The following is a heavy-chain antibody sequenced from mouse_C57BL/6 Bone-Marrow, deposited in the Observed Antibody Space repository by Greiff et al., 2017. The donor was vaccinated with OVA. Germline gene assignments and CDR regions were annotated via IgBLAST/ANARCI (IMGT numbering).Heavy chain of an antibody. D-gene: IGHD4-1*01. Sequence: VQLQESGAELAKPGASVKLSCKASGYTFTSYWMHWVKQRPGQGLEWIGYINPSSGYTKYNQKFKDKATLTADKSSSTAYMQLSSLTYEYSAVYYCARAPNWDALYFDYWGQGTTLTVSS. CDR3: ARAPNWDALYFDY. CDR2: INPSSGYT. J-gene: IGHJ2*01. V-gene: IGHV1-7*01. CDR1: GYTFTSYW.